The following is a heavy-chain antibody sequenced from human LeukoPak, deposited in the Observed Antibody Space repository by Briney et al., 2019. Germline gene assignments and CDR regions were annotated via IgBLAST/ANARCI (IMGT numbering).Heavy chain of an antibody. CDR2: ISYDGRNK. CDR1: GCTFSNYA. V-gene: IGHV3-30*04. CDR3: AKGYGWEASYYYYYMDV. Sequence: PGRSLRLSCSASGCTFSNYAMHWVGQAPGKGLEGMSVISYDGRNKYFADSVKGRFTLARDNSKNALYLQMNSLRAEDTAVYYCAKGYGWEASYYYYYMDVWGKGTTVTISS. D-gene: IGHD1-26*01. J-gene: IGHJ6*03.